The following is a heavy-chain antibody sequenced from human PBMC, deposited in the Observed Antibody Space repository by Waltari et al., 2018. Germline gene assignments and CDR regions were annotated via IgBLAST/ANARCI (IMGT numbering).Heavy chain of an antibody. D-gene: IGHD5-12*01. V-gene: IGHV4-4*07. CDR1: GASIRNYY. CDR2: IYLSGAT. J-gene: IGHJ4*02. Sequence: QVQVQESGPGLVKPSETLSLTCTVSGASIRNYYWSWLRQPAGKGLEWIGRIYLSGATHYNPSLKSRVTMSVDRSKNQFSLKMISVTAADTAVYYCARRTQSGSYFDYWGQGTLVTVSS. CDR3: ARRTQSGSYFDY.